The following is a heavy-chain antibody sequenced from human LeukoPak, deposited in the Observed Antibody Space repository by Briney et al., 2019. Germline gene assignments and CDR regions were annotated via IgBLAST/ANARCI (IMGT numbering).Heavy chain of an antibody. CDR3: ARDRRDYGGPFDY. Sequence: GGFLRLSCAASGFTFSSYWIHWVRQAPGKGLVWVSYINNDGSSTVYADSVKGRFTTSRDNAKNTLYLQMNSLRVEDTAVYYCARDRRDYGGPFDYWGQGTLVTVSS. D-gene: IGHD4-23*01. CDR1: GFTFSSYW. J-gene: IGHJ4*02. V-gene: IGHV3-74*01. CDR2: INNDGSST.